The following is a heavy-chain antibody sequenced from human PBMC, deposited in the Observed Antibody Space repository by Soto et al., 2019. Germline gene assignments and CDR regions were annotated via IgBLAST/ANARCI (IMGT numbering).Heavy chain of an antibody. CDR3: ARDLGYCSSTSCYGFDY. CDR1: GFTFSSYW. CDR2: IKQDGSEK. D-gene: IGHD2-2*01. V-gene: IGHV3-7*03. Sequence: GGSLRLSCAASGFTFSSYWMSWVRQAPGKGLEWVANIKQDGSEKYYVDSVKGRFTISRDNAKNSLYLQMNSLRAEDTAVYYCARDLGYCSSTSCYGFDYWGQGTLVTVSS. J-gene: IGHJ4*02.